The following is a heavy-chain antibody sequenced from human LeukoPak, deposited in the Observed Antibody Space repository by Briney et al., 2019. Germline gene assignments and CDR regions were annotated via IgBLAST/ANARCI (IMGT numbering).Heavy chain of an antibody. CDR2: IYWDGDK. CDR1: GFSLSTNGVG. J-gene: IGHJ4*02. CDR3: AHTRAGAGTPRFDF. Sequence: SGPTLVKPTPPLTLTCTFSGFSLSTNGVGVGWIRQPPAKALDWLALIYWDGDKRYSPSLKSTLIITKDTSKNQVVLTMTNMDPVDTATYYCAHTRAGAGTPRFDFWGQGTLVTVSS. V-gene: IGHV2-5*02. D-gene: IGHD1-1*01.